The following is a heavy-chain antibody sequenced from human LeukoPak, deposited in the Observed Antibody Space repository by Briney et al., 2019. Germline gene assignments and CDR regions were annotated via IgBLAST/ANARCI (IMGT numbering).Heavy chain of an antibody. CDR3: ARGRGSGWYSGEFYYYYYMDV. CDR2: IYTSGST. V-gene: IGHV4-61*02. Sequence: SETLSLTCTVSGGSISSGSYYWSWIRQPAGKGLEWIGRIYTSGSTNYNPSLKSRVTISVDTSKNQFSLKLSSVTAADTAVYYCARGRGSGWYSGEFYYYYYMDVWGKGTTVTISS. D-gene: IGHD6-19*01. J-gene: IGHJ6*03. CDR1: GGSISSGSYY.